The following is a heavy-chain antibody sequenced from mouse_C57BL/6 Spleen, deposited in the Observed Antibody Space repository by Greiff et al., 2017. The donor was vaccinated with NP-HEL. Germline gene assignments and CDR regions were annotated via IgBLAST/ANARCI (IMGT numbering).Heavy chain of an antibody. CDR3: ARHEDYYGSSPYWYFDV. CDR1: GFTFSSYG. Sequence: EVKLVESGGDLVKPGGSLKLSCAASGFTFSSYGMSWVRQTPDKRLEWVATISSGGSYTYYPDSVKGRFTISGDNAKNTLYVQMSSLKSEDTAMYYCARHEDYYGSSPYWYFDVWGTGTTVTVPS. J-gene: IGHJ1*03. D-gene: IGHD1-1*01. CDR2: ISSGGSYT. V-gene: IGHV5-6*01.